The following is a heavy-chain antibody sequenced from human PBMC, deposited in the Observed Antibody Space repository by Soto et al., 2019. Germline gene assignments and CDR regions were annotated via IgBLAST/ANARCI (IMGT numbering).Heavy chain of an antibody. CDR3: AEEQTIVGLTEFDD. J-gene: IGHJ2*01. D-gene: IGHD1-26*01. Sequence: AVKVSCKVPQYTLSELSIHWVRQTPGKGLEWLGNFYHEDGETPFEQKFRGRVSMTEDTSTDTAYMELKSLRFDDTAVYYCAEEQTIVGLTEFDDGGR. V-gene: IGHV1-24*01. CDR1: QYTLSELS. CDR2: FYHEDGET.